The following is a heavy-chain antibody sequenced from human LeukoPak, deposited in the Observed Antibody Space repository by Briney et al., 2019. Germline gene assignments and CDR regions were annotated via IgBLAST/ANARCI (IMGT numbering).Heavy chain of an antibody. CDR1: GGSISSGGYY. CDR2: IFTSGNS. Sequence: PSQTLSLTCTVSGGSISSGGYYWSWIRQPPGKGLEWIGRIFTSGNSNYNPSLTSRVTISLDTSKDQFSLRLSSVTAADTAFYYCARESATSGSTDWGQGTLVTVSS. J-gene: IGHJ4*02. V-gene: IGHV4-61*02. CDR3: ARESATSGSTD. D-gene: IGHD3-10*01.